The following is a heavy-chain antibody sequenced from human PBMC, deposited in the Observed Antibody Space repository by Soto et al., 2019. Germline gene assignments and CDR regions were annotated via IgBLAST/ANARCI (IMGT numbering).Heavy chain of an antibody. CDR3: TAVPGRAVASKSEIGDAFDI. Sequence: GGSLRLSCAASGFTFSNAWMSWVRQAPGKGLEWVGRIKSKTDGRTTDYAAPVKGRFIISRDDSKNTLYLHMNSLKTEDTAVEYCTAVPGRAVASKSEIGDAFDIWGQGTMVTVSS. V-gene: IGHV3-15*01. J-gene: IGHJ3*02. D-gene: IGHD6-13*01. CDR2: IKSKTDGRTT. CDR1: GFTFSNAW.